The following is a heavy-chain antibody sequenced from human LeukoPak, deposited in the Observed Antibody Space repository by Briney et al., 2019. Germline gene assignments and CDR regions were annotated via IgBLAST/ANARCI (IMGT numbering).Heavy chain of an antibody. Sequence: GGSLRLSCAASGFTFSSYWVHWVRQVPGKGLVWVSNINTDGKITNHADSVKGRFTISRDNAKNTLFLQMNSLRAEDTAVYYCVRDQGGGDDYWGQGTLVTVSS. CDR3: VRDQGGGDDY. D-gene: IGHD3-16*01. CDR1: GFTFSSYW. J-gene: IGHJ4*02. CDR2: INTDGKIT. V-gene: IGHV3-74*01.